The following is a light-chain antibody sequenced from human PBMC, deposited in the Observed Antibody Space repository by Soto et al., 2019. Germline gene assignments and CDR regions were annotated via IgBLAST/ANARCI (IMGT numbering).Light chain of an antibody. V-gene: IGKV1-39*01. CDR1: QSISTF. Sequence: DIQMTQSPSSLSASVGDRVAITCRASQSISTFLNWYQQKPGKAPKVLIYAASTLQSGVPSRFTGSGSGTDFTLTISSLQPEDFATYYCQQSYSSLLTFGGGTRVEI. CDR3: QQSYSSLLT. CDR2: AAS. J-gene: IGKJ4*01.